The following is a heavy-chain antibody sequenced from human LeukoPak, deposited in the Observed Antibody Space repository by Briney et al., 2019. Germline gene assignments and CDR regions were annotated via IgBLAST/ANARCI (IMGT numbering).Heavy chain of an antibody. CDR2: INPGGGNT. D-gene: IGHD1-26*01. CDR3: ASDAQSGSYSYLDY. J-gene: IGHJ4*02. CDR1: VYTFTRYY. Sequence: ASVIVSFKSSVYTFTRYYMHWVRQAPGQGLEWMGTINPGGGNTNYAQKFQGRVTMTRDTSTSTVYMELSSLRSEDTAVYYCASDAQSGSYSYLDYWGQGTLVTASS. V-gene: IGHV1-46*01.